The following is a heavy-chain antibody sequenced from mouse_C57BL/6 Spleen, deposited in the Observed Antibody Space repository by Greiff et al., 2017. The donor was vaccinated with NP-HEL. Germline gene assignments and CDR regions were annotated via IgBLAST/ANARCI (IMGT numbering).Heavy chain of an antibody. CDR1: GFTFSDYG. V-gene: IGHV5-17*01. Sequence: EVKLMESGGGLVKPGGSLKLSCAASGFTFSDYGMHWVRQAPEKGLEWVAYISSGSSTIYYADTVKGRFTISRDNAKNTLFLQMTSLRSEDTAMYYCARSQIYYDYDDAMDYWGQGTSVTVSS. D-gene: IGHD2-4*01. CDR2: ISSGSSTI. CDR3: ARSQIYYDYDDAMDY. J-gene: IGHJ4*01.